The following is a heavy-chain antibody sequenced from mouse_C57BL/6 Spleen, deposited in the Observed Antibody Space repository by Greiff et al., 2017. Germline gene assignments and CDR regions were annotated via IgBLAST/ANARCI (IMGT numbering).Heavy chain of an antibody. CDR2: ISSGSSTI. CDR1: GFTFSDYG. V-gene: IGHV5-17*01. CDR3: ARPYAYGYAMDY. D-gene: IGHD1-1*01. Sequence: DVKLVESGGGLVKPGGSLKLSCAASGFTFSDYGMHWVRQAPEKGLEWVAYISSGSSTIYYADTVKGRFTISRDNAKNTLFLQMTSLRSEDTAMYYCARPYAYGYAMDYWGQGTSVTVSS. J-gene: IGHJ4*01.